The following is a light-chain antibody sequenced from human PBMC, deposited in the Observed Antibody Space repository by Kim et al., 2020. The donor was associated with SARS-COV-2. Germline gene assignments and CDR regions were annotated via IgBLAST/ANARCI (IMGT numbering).Light chain of an antibody. Sequence: GGQATRSWTAKQIIRGNDLDWYQQRQGQAPRVLGDGASGRATGIPDRVSGSGSGTDFTLTISRLEPEDFAVCYWQQDGGSPWTFGHGTKVDIK. J-gene: IGKJ1*01. CDR2: GAS. V-gene: IGKV3-20*01. CDR1: QIIRGND. CDR3: QQDGGSPWT.